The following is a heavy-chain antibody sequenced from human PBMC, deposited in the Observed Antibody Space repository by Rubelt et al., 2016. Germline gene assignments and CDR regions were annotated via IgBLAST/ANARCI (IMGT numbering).Heavy chain of an antibody. CDR2: IYYSGST. CDR3: ARKIGDSGSPRYDY. D-gene: IGHD5-12*01. J-gene: IGHJ4*02. V-gene: IGHV4-39*01. Sequence: QLQLQESGPGLVKPSETLSLTCTVSGGSVSSSDYYWGWIRQPPRKGLEWIGSIYYSGSTYYNPSLKSRVTISVDTSKNQSSRELSSVTAADTAVYYCARKIGDSGSPRYDYWGQGTLVTVSS. CDR1: GGSVSSSDYY.